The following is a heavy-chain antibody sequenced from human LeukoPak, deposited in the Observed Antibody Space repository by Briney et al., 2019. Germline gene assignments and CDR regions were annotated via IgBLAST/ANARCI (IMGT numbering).Heavy chain of an antibody. CDR2: INHSGST. Sequence: SETLSLTCAVYGGSFSGYYWSWIRQPPGKGLEWIGEINHSGSTNYNPSLKSRVTISVDTSKNQFSLKPNSVTAADTAVYYCGGGGTYSQFDYWGQGTLVTVSS. V-gene: IGHV4-34*01. D-gene: IGHD1-26*01. CDR3: GGGGTYSQFDY. J-gene: IGHJ4*02. CDR1: GGSFSGYY.